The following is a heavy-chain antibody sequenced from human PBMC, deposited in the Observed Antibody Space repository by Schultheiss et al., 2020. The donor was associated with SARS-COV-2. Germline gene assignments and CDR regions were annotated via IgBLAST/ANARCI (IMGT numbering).Heavy chain of an antibody. CDR1: GGSISSSSYY. Sequence: SETLSLTCTVSGGSISSSSYYWGWIRQHPGKGLEWIGEINHSGSTNYNPSLKSRVTISVDTSKNQFSLKLNSVTPEDTAVYYCARDPLYSSSRPYYYYYYMDVWGKGTTVTVSS. J-gene: IGHJ6*03. V-gene: IGHV4-39*07. D-gene: IGHD6-6*01. CDR2: INHSGST. CDR3: ARDPLYSSSRPYYYYYYMDV.